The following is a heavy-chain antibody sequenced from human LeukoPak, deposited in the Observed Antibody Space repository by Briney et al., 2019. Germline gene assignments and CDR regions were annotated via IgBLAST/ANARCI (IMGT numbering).Heavy chain of an antibody. CDR3: AKDFLDTVHRGPFDY. J-gene: IGHJ4*02. Sequence: GGSLRLSCAASGFTFSSYAMSWVRQAPGKGLEWVSAISGGGGSTYYADSVKGRFTISRDNSKNTLYLQMNSLRAEDTAVYYCAKDFLDTVHRGPFDYWGQGTLVTVSS. CDR1: GFTFSSYA. D-gene: IGHD3/OR15-3a*01. CDR2: ISGGGGST. V-gene: IGHV3-23*01.